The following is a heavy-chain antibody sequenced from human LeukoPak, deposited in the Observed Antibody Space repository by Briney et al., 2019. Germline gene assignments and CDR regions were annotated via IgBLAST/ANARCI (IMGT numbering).Heavy chain of an antibody. V-gene: IGHV3-9*01. D-gene: IGHD6-19*01. J-gene: IGHJ4*02. Sequence: PGGSLRLSCAASGFTFDDCAMHWVRQAPGKGLEWVSGISWNSGSIGYADSVKGRFTISRDNAKNSLYLQMNSLRAEDTALYYCAKDMGSGWYDYWGQGTLVTVSS. CDR3: AKDMGSGWYDY. CDR2: ISWNSGSI. CDR1: GFTFDDCA.